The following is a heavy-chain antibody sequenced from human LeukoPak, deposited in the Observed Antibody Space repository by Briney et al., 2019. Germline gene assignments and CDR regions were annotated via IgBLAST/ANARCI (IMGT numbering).Heavy chain of an antibody. V-gene: IGHV1-24*01. CDR3: ATESVGATREYYFDY. CDR2: FDPEDGET. D-gene: IGHD1-26*01. Sequence: ASVKVSCKASGYTFTSYDINWVRQAPGKGLEWMGGFDPEDGETIYAQKFQGRVTMTEDTSTDTAYMELSSLRSEDTAVYYCATESVGATREYYFDYWGQGTLVTVSS. J-gene: IGHJ4*02. CDR1: GYTFTSYD.